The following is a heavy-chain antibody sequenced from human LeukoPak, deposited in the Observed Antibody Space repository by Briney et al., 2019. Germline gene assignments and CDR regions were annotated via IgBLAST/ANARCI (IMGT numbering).Heavy chain of an antibody. J-gene: IGHJ5*02. CDR2: ISGSGGST. CDR1: GFTFSSYA. Sequence: GGSLRLSCAASGFTFSSYAMSWVRQAPGKGLEWVSAISGSGGSTYYADSVKGRFTISRDNAKNSLYLQMNSLRAGDTAVYYCARELRRRFDPWGQGTLVTVSS. V-gene: IGHV3-23*01. D-gene: IGHD3-3*01. CDR3: ARELRRRFDP.